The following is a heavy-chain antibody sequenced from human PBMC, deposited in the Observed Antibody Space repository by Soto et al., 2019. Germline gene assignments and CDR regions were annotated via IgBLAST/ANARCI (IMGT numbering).Heavy chain of an antibody. Sequence: QVQLVQSGAEVKKPGSSVKVSCKASGGTFSSYAISWVRQAPGQGLEWMGGFIPISGTANYAQKFQGRVTSTADESTSTAYMELSSLRSEDTAVYYCARSQGSSTSLEIYYYYYYGMDVWGQGTTVTVSS. CDR3: ARSQGSSTSLEIYYYYYYGMDV. J-gene: IGHJ6*02. CDR1: GGTFSSYA. CDR2: FIPISGTA. D-gene: IGHD2-2*01. V-gene: IGHV1-69*01.